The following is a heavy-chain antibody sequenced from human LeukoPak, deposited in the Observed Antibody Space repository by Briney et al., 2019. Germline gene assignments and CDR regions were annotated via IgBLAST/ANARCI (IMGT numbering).Heavy chain of an antibody. J-gene: IGHJ4*02. D-gene: IGHD6-6*01. V-gene: IGHV4-34*01. CDR2: INHSGST. Sequence: SETLSLTCAVYGGSFSGYYWSWIRQPPGKGLEWIGEINHSGSTNYNPSLKSRVTISVDTSKNQFSLKLSSVTAADTAVYYCARGGKYSSSSHFDYWGQGTLVTVSS. CDR1: GGSFSGYY. CDR3: ARGGKYSSSSHFDY.